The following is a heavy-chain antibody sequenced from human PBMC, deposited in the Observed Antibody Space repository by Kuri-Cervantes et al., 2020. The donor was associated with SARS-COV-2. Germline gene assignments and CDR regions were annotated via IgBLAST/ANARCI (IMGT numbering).Heavy chain of an antibody. CDR3: AKDRGAYQNALAY. CDR2: IRYDGNSK. D-gene: IGHD1-26*01. J-gene: IGHJ4*02. Sequence: GESLKISCAASGFTFSSYGMRWVRQAPGKGLDWVAFIRYDGNSKFYADSVKGRFTISRDNSRNTLFLQMSGLKSEDTSIYYCAKDRGAYQNALAYWGQGTLVTVSS. CDR1: GFTFSSYG. V-gene: IGHV3-30*02.